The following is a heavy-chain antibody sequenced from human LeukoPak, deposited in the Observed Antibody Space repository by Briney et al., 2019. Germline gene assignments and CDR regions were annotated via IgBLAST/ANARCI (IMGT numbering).Heavy chain of an antibody. J-gene: IGHJ4*02. CDR1: GGSISSSSYY. D-gene: IGHD5-18*01. CDR3: ARGGPIQLWLGGYFDY. Sequence: SETLSLTCTVSGGSISSSSYYWGWIRQPPGKGLEWIGSIYYSGSTYYNPSLKSRVTISVDTSKNQFSLKLSSVTAADTAVYYCARGGPIQLWLGGYFDYWGQGTLVTVSS. CDR2: IYYSGST. V-gene: IGHV4-39*07.